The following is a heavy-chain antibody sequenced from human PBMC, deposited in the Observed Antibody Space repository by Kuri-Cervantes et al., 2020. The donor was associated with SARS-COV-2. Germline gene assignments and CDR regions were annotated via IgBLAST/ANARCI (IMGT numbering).Heavy chain of an antibody. CDR3: ARGGEPRGYDILTGYSDY. J-gene: IGHJ4*02. Sequence: LSLTCAASGFTFSDYYMSWIRQAPGKGLEWVSYISSSGSTIYYADSVKGRFTISRDNAKNSLYLQMNSLRAEDTAVYYCARGGEPRGYDILTGYSDYWGQGTLVTVSS. D-gene: IGHD3-9*01. CDR1: GFTFSDYY. CDR2: ISSSGSTI. V-gene: IGHV3-11*04.